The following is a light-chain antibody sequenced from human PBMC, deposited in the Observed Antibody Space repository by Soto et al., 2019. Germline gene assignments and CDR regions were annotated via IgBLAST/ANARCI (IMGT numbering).Light chain of an antibody. Sequence: GDRVTITCRASQGIRNDLGWYQQKPGKAPKLLIYAASSLQSGVPSRFSGSGSGTDFTLTISSLQPEDFATYYCLQDYNYPLTFGQGTKVDIK. CDR2: AAS. J-gene: IGKJ4*01. CDR3: LQDYNYPLT. CDR1: QGIRND. V-gene: IGKV1-6*01.